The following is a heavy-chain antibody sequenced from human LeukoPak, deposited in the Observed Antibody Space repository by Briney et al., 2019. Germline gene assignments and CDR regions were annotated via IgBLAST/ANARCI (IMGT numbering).Heavy chain of an antibody. CDR1: GYTFTSYV. J-gene: IGHJ4*02. CDR3: ARGSTARYYYDRSGYYRGAVDY. D-gene: IGHD3-22*01. CDR2: ISGYNGNT. Sequence: SVKVSCKASGYTFTSYVIIWVQQATGQGLEWMGWISGYNGNTHYAQKFQDRVTMTTDTYKTTAYMELRSLRSDDTAVYYCARGSTARYYYDRSGYYRGAVDYWGQGTLVTVSS. V-gene: IGHV1-18*01.